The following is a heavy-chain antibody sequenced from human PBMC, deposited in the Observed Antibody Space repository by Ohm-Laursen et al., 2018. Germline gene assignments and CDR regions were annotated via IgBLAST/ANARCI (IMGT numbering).Heavy chain of an antibody. CDR2: IKPDGSEK. Sequence: SLRLSCAASGFNFSEFYMSWVRQAPGKGLEWVANIKPDGSEKYYVDSVKGRFTISRDNAKNSLYLQMNSLRAEDTAVYSCAVGDRGTTAVAGDFWGPGTLVTVSS. J-gene: IGHJ4*02. V-gene: IGHV3-7*01. CDR1: GFNFSEFY. CDR3: AVGDRGTTAVAGDF. D-gene: IGHD6-19*01.